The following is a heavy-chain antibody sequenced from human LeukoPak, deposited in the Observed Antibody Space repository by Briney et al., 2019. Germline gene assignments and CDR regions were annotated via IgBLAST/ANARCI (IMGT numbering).Heavy chain of an antibody. V-gene: IGHV1-2*06. CDR3: ARVGHYYDSSGYFDY. D-gene: IGHD3-22*01. CDR2: INPNSGGT. CDR1: GYTFTGYY. Sequence: ASVKVSCKASGYTFTGYYMHWVRQAPGQGLEWMGRINPNSGGTNYAQKFQGRVTMTRDTSISTAYMELSRLRSDDTAVYYCARVGHYYDSSGYFDYWGQGTLVTVSS. J-gene: IGHJ4*02.